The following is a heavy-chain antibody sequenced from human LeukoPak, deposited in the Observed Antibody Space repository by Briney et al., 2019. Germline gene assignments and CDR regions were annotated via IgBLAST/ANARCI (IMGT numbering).Heavy chain of an antibody. D-gene: IGHD3-10*01. CDR2: INHSGST. J-gene: IGHJ4*02. CDR3: ARFGVYGSGKNY. Sequence: SKTLSRTCAVYGGSFSGFYWGWIRHTPGKGLEWIGEINHSGSTNYNPSLKSRVTISVDTSKNQVSLKLSSVTAADTAVYYCARFGVYGSGKNYWGQGTLVTVSS. CDR1: GGSFSGFY. V-gene: IGHV4-34*01.